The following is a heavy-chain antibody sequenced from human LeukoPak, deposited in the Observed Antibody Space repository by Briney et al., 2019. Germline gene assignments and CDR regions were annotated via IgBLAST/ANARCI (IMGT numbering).Heavy chain of an antibody. CDR3: ARDDPPGY. CDR2: IYSGGST. J-gene: IGHJ4*02. V-gene: IGHV3-53*01. CDR1: GFTFGDYA. Sequence: GGSLRLSCTASGFTFGDYAMSWFRQAPGKGLEWVSVIYSGGSTYYADSMKGRFTISRDNSKNTLYLQMNSLRAEDTAVYYCARDDPPGYWGQGTLVTVSS.